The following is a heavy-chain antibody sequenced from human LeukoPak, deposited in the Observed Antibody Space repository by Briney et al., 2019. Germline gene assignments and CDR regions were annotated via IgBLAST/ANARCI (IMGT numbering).Heavy chain of an antibody. CDR2: IYYTGST. D-gene: IGHD6-13*01. Sequence: SETLSLTCTVSGGSISSYYWSWIRQPPGKGLEWLGSIYYTGSTNYHPSLKSRVTISLDTSKNQFSLKLSSVTAADTAVYYCARGSRGSSSWYVGTPLGYWGQGTLVTVSS. CDR3: ARGSRGSSSWYVGTPLGY. J-gene: IGHJ4*02. CDR1: GGSISSYY. V-gene: IGHV4-59*12.